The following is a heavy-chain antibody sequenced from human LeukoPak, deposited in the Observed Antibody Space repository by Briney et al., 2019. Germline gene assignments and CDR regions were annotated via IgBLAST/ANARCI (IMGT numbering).Heavy chain of an antibody. D-gene: IGHD5-12*01. CDR1: GYSFTSYW. CDR3: ASLSRLDSGYVGWFDP. CDR2: IYPGDSDT. V-gene: IGHV5-51*01. Sequence: GESLTISGKGSGYSFTSYWIGWVRQMPGKGLEWMGIIYPGDSDTRYSPSFQGQVTISADKSISTAYLQWSSLKASDTAMYYCASLSRLDSGYVGWFDPWGQGTLVTVSS. J-gene: IGHJ5*02.